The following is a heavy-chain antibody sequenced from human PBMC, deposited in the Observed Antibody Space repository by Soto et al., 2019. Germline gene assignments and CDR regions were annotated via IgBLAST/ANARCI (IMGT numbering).Heavy chain of an antibody. CDR2: IFSNDEK. J-gene: IGHJ6*02. Sequence: SGPTLVNHTETITLTCTVSGFSLSSARMGLSWIRQPPRKALERLAHIFSNDEKSYRTTLKSRIAISKDTSKMQLVRTMTNMNPVDTATYYRARIGNYCGMDVWGQGTTVTVSS. CDR3: ARIGNYCGMDV. V-gene: IGHV2-26*01. CDR1: GFSLSSARMG.